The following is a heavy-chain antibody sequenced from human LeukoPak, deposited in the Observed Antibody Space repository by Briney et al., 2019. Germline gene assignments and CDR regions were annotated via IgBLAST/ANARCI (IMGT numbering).Heavy chain of an antibody. CDR3: ARIKYSGSYYREGNYYYGMDV. CDR2: ISYDGSSK. V-gene: IGHV3-30-3*01. J-gene: IGHJ6*02. D-gene: IGHD1-26*01. Sequence: GRSLRLSCAASGFTFCSYAMHWVRQAPGKGLEWVAVISYDGSSKYYADSVKGRFTISRDNSKNTLYLQMNSLRAEDTAVYYCARIKYSGSYYREGNYYYGMDVWGQGTTVTVSS. CDR1: GFTFCSYA.